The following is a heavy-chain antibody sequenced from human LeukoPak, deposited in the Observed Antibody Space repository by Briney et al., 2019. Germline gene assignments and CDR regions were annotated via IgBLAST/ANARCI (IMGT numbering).Heavy chain of an antibody. D-gene: IGHD5-18*01. J-gene: IGHJ4*02. CDR3: AAGRPYSLLDY. V-gene: IGHV1-24*01. CDR2: FDVIDSET. Sequence: GASVKVSCTVSGSSLSELSLYWVRQAPGKGLEWMGGFDVIDSETFYAQKLQGRVTMTEDSSTDTAYMELRSLTPDDTALYYCAAGRPYSLLDYWGQGTLVTVSS. CDR1: GSSLSELS.